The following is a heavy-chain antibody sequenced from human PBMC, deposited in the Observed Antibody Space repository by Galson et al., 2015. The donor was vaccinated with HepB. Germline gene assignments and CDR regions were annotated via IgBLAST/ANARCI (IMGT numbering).Heavy chain of an antibody. Sequence: SLRLSCAAYGFTFSSYGMHWVRQAPGKGLEWVAVIWYDGSNKYYADSVKGRFTISRDNSKNTLYLQMDSLRAGDTAVYYCARNLVLGYCSGGSCYNYYYGMDVWGQGTTVTVSS. V-gene: IGHV3-33*08. CDR2: IWYDGSNK. D-gene: IGHD2-15*01. CDR1: GFTFSSYG. J-gene: IGHJ6*02. CDR3: ARNLVLGYCSGGSCYNYYYGMDV.